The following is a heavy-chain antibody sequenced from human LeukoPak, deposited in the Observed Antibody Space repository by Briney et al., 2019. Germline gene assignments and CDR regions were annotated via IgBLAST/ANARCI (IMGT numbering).Heavy chain of an antibody. D-gene: IGHD6-13*01. CDR1: GYTFTSYG. CDR3: ARGAEAETSPLDF. CDR2: INPKSGGT. V-gene: IGHV1-2*02. Sequence: ASVKVSCKASGYTFTSYGISWVRQAPGQGLEWRGWINPKSGGTDYAQQFQGRVTMTRDTSSSTDYLEVRSLRSDDTAVYYCARGAEAETSPLDFWGQGTPVTVSS. J-gene: IGHJ4*02.